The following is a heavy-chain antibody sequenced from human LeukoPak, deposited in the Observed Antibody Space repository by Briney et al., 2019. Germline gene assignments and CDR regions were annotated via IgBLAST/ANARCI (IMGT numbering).Heavy chain of an antibody. D-gene: IGHD3-22*01. V-gene: IGHV1-69*13. Sequence: SVKVSCKASGGTFSSYAISWVRQAPGQGLEWMGGIIPIFGTANYAQKFQGRVTITADESTSTAYMELSSLRSEDTAVYYCATYYYDSTGYYYPRDYWVQGTLVTVSS. J-gene: IGHJ4*02. CDR1: GGTFSSYA. CDR2: IIPIFGTA. CDR3: ATYYYDSTGYYYPRDY.